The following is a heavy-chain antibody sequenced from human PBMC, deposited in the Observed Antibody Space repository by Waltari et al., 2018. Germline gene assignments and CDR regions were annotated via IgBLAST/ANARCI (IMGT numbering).Heavy chain of an antibody. J-gene: IGHJ6*02. CDR2: IYYSGGT. Sequence: QVQLQESGPGLVKPSETLSLTCTVSGGSISSYYWSWIRQPPGKGLEWIGYIYYSGGTNYNPSLKSRVTISVDTSKNQFSLKLSSVTAADTAVYYCARHKAGNYYYYYYGMDVWGQGTTVTVSS. CDR1: GGSISSYY. D-gene: IGHD1-1*01. V-gene: IGHV4-59*01. CDR3: ARHKAGNYYYYYYGMDV.